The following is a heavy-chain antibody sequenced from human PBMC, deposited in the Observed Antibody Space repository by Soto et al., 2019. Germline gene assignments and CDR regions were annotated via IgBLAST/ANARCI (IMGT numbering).Heavy chain of an antibody. CDR3: AREGKTTVTTDDYYYMDV. J-gene: IGHJ6*03. V-gene: IGHV4-59*01. D-gene: IGHD4-17*01. CDR2: IYYSGST. Sequence: SETLSLTCTVSGGSISSYYWSWIRQPPGKGLEWIGYIYYSGSTNYNPSLKSRVTISVDTSKNQFSLKLSSVTAADTAVYYCAREGKTTVTTDDYYYMDVWGKGTTVTAP. CDR1: GGSISSYY.